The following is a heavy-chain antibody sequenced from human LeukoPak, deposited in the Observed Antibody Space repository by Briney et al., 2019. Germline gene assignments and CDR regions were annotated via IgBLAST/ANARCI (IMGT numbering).Heavy chain of an antibody. V-gene: IGHV3-23*01. CDR1: GFTFSGRW. CDR3: AKDSYDSSGSRYDY. D-gene: IGHD3-22*01. CDR2: ISGGGGST. Sequence: TGGSLRLSCAASGFTFSGRWMSWLRQAPGVGLEWVSAISGGGGSTWYADSVKGRFTISRDNSKNTLYMQMNSLRAEDAAVYYCAKDSYDSSGSRYDYWGQGTLVTVSS. J-gene: IGHJ4*02.